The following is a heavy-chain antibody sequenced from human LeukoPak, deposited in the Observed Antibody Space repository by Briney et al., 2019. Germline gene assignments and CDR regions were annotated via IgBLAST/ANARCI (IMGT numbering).Heavy chain of an antibody. Sequence: GESLKISCKASGYSFTNYWIGWGRQMPGKGLEWMGTIYPGDSDTRYRPSFQGQVTISADKSISTAYLQWSSLKASDTAIYDCATLGLEAYDSSGFYYLDYWGQGALVTVSS. CDR2: IYPGDSDT. V-gene: IGHV5-51*01. J-gene: IGHJ4*02. CDR1: GYSFTNYW. D-gene: IGHD3-22*01. CDR3: ATLGLEAYDSSGFYYLDY.